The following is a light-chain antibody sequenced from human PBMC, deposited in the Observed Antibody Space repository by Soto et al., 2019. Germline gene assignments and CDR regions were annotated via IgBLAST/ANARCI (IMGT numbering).Light chain of an antibody. CDR3: QQYGSAPFT. Sequence: ENVLTQSPGTLSLSPGERATLSCRTSPSVSSNYLAWYHQKPGQAPRLLLYGAASRASGVPDRFSGSGSGTDFTLTITILEPGDFAVYYFQQYGSAPFTFGQGTRLEMK. J-gene: IGKJ5*01. CDR2: GAA. CDR1: PSVSSNY. V-gene: IGKV3-20*01.